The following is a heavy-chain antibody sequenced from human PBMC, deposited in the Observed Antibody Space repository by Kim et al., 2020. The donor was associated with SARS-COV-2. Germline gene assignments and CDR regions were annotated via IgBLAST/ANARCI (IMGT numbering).Heavy chain of an antibody. Sequence: VTGRYTNSRDHTKNTLYLQMSSLRAEDTAVYYCARENIVTTPGTFDIWGQGTLVTVSS. CDR3: ARENIVTTPGTFDI. D-gene: IGHD5-12*01. V-gene: IGHV3-74*01. J-gene: IGHJ3*02.